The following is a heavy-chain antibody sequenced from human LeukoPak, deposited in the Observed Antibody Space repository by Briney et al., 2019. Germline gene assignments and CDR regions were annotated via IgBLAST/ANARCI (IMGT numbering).Heavy chain of an antibody. V-gene: IGHV3-30*04. CDR1: GFTFSSYS. CDR3: ARGPLTGYAYYYGMDV. CDR2: ISYDGSNK. Sequence: PGGSLRLSCAASGFTFSSYSMHWVRQAPGKGLEWVAVISYDGSNKCYADSVKGRFTISRDNSKNTLYLQVNSLRAEDTAVYHCARGPLTGYAYYYGMDVWGKGTTVTVSS. D-gene: IGHD3-9*01. J-gene: IGHJ6*04.